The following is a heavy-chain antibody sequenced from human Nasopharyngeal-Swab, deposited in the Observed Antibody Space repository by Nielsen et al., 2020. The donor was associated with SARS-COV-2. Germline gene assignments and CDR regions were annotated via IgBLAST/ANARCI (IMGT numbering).Heavy chain of an antibody. CDR1: GFTFSSYA. CDR2: ISGSGGST. V-gene: IGHV3-23*01. CDR3: ATDSSGWYGKENDY. Sequence: GGSLRLSCAASGFTFSSYAMSWVRQAPGKGLEWVSAISGSGGSTYYADSVKGRFTTSRDNSKNTLYLQMNSLRAEDTAVYYCATDSSGWYGKENDYWGQGTLVTVSS. D-gene: IGHD6-19*01. J-gene: IGHJ4*02.